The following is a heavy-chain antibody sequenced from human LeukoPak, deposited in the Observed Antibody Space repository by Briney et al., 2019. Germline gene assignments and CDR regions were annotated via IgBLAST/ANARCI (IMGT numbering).Heavy chain of an antibody. V-gene: IGHV3-66*01. CDR2: LYSGGST. CDR1: GFAVSTNY. CDR3: AKGLKTAVGPYMGYHYYMDV. Sequence: PGGSLRLSCAASGFAVSTNYMSWVRQAPGKGLEWVSILYSGGSTYSADSVKGRFTISRDNSKNTLSLQMISLRAEDTALYYCAKGLKTAVGPYMGYHYYMDVWGKGTTVTVSS. J-gene: IGHJ6*03. D-gene: IGHD5-18*01.